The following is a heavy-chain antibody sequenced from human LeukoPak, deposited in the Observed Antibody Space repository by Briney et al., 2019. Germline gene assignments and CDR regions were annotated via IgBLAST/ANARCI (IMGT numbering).Heavy chain of an antibody. CDR3: ARGIAVAGHPYYFDY. CDR1: GGTFSSYA. D-gene: IGHD6-19*01. V-gene: IGHV1-69*06. CDR2: IIPIFGTA. J-gene: IGHJ4*02. Sequence: SVKVSRKASGGTFSSYAISWVRQAPGQGLECMGGIIPIFGTANYAQKFQGRVTITADKSTRTAYMELSSLRSEDTAVYYCARGIAVAGHPYYFDYWGQGTLVTVSS.